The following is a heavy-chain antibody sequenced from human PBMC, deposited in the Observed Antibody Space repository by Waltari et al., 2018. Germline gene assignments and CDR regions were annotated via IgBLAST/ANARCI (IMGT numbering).Heavy chain of an antibody. CDR1: EGSFSSYA. V-gene: IGHV1-69*14. J-gene: IGHJ3*02. D-gene: IGHD3-22*01. CDR3: ARMSNYYDSSGYPNAFDI. CDR2: IIPIFGTA. Sequence: QVQLVQSVAEVKKPGSSVKVSCKASEGSFSSYALSWVRGATGYGLEWMGGIIPIFGTANYAQKSQGIVTMTADKSTSTAYMELSRLRSEDTAVYYCARMSNYYDSSGYPNAFDIWGQGTMVTVSS.